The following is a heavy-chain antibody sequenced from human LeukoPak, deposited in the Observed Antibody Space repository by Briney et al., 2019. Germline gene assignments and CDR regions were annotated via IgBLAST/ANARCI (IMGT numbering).Heavy chain of an antibody. CDR2: IIPIFGTT. Sequence: SLNLSCKASGGTFSSYSISWIRQPPGQGLEWMGGIIPIFGTTNYAQNIQGGITTTANESTHSSYKQRSSLRSEHTAVYECARAGPCGGSLPDYWGQGTPVTVSS. J-gene: IGHJ4*02. D-gene: IGHD2-15*01. CDR1: GGTFSSYS. V-gene: IGHV1-69*01. CDR3: ARAGPCGGSLPDY.